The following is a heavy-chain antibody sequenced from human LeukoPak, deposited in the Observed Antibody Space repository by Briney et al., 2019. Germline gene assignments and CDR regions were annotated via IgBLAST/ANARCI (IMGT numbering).Heavy chain of an antibody. Sequence: SETLSLTCAVYGGSFSSYYWGWIRQPPGKGLEWIGSIYYSGSTYYNPSLKSRVTISVDTSKNQFSLKLSSVTAADTAVYYCARHVSYDYVWGSYRDAFDIWGQGTRVTVSS. CDR3: ARHVSYDYVWGSYRDAFDI. CDR2: IYYSGST. V-gene: IGHV4-39*07. J-gene: IGHJ3*02. D-gene: IGHD3-16*02. CDR1: GGSFSSYY.